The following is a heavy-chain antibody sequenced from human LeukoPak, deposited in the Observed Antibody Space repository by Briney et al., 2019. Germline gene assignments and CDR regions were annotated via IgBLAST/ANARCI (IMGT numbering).Heavy chain of an antibody. V-gene: IGHV4-61*02. Sequence: PSETLSLTCTVSGGSFSSGSYYWSWIRQPAGKGLEWIGRIYTSGSTNYNPSLKSRVTISVDTSKNQFSLKLSPVTAADTAVYYCARAPYWGSSHFDYWGQGTLVTVSS. D-gene: IGHD3-16*01. CDR3: ARAPYWGSSHFDY. CDR1: GGSFSSGSYY. J-gene: IGHJ4*02. CDR2: IYTSGST.